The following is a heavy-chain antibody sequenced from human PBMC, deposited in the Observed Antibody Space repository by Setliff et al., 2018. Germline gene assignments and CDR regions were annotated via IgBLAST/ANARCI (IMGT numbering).Heavy chain of an antibody. CDR3: ARTKMDVVAAAAKYTSLDV. Sequence: PSVKVSCKVAGGTFSNHAISWVRQAPGQGLEWMGGVIPLLETSKYAQKFQGRVTITADQTTNTAHMEVSSLRSEDTAVYYCARTKMDVVAAAAKYTSLDVWGQGTSVTVSS. J-gene: IGHJ6*02. D-gene: IGHD6-13*01. CDR2: VIPLLETS. V-gene: IGHV1-69*10. CDR1: GGTFSNHA.